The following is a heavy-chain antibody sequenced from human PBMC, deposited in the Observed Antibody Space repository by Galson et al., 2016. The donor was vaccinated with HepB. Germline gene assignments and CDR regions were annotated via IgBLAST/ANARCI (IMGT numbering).Heavy chain of an antibody. CDR1: GSSFTFYW. V-gene: IGHV5-10-1*01. Sequence: QSGAEVKKPGESLRISCKASGSSFTFYWISWVRQMPGKGLQWMGRIDPSDSYTNYNPSFQGHVTFSVDKSTSTAYLQWSSLRPSDTAMYYCAAPHRSSGYYSPGDFWGQGTLVTVSS. CDR3: AAPHRSSGYYSPGDF. J-gene: IGHJ4*02. CDR2: IDPSDSYT. D-gene: IGHD3-22*01.